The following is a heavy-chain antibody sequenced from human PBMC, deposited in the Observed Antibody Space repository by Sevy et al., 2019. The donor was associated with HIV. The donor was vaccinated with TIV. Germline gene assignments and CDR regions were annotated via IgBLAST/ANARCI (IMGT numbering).Heavy chain of an antibody. CDR1: GGSISSSSYY. J-gene: IGHJ5*02. V-gene: IGHV4-39*01. CDR3: ARVSWYSSGWLWFDN. CDR2: IYHSGST. D-gene: IGHD6-25*01. Sequence: SETLSLTCPVSGGSISSSSYYWGWIRQPPGKGLEWIGTIYHSGSTYYNPSLKSRVTISVDTSKDQFSLKFTSVTAADTSLYYCARVSWYSSGWLWFDNWGQGTLVTVSS.